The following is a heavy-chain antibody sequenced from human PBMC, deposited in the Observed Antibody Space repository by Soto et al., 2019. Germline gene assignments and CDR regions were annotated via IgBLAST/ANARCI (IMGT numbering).Heavy chain of an antibody. J-gene: IGHJ4*02. CDR1: GDPISRYH. Sequence: PSETLSLTCTVSGDPISRYHWSWIRQTPGKGLEWIGHVHNSGSTSYNPSLKSRVTISIDTFRKQFSLRLRSVTAADTAVYYCKGEGNNRVGYKYWARGTLLPVSS. V-gene: IGHV4-59*01. D-gene: IGHD1-1*01. CDR2: VHNSGST. CDR3: KGEGNNRVGYKY.